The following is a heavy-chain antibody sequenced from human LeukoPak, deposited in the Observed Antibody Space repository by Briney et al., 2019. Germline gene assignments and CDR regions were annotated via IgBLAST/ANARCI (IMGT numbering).Heavy chain of an antibody. D-gene: IGHD2-2*01. CDR2: FDPEDGET. CDR3: ATAGCSSTSCHLSQYYFGY. J-gene: IGHJ4*02. CDR1: GYTLTELS. Sequence: ASVKVSCKVSGYTLTELSMHWVRQAPGKGLEWMGGFDPEDGETIYAQKFQGRVTMTEDTSTDTAYMELSSLRSEDTAVYYCATAGCSSTSCHLSQYYFGYWGQGTLVTVSS. V-gene: IGHV1-24*01.